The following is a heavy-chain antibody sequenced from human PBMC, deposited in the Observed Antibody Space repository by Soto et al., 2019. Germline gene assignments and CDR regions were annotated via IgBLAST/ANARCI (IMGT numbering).Heavy chain of an antibody. V-gene: IGHV3-74*01. D-gene: IGHD2-2*01. CDR3: AKSPAQLLSVPERYYYYMDV. J-gene: IGHJ6*03. CDR1: GFTFSSYW. Sequence: GGSLRLSCAASGFTFSSYWMHWVRQAPGKGLVWVSRINSDGSSTSYADSVKGRFTISRDNSKNTLYLQMNSLRAEDTAVYYCAKSPAQLLSVPERYYYYMDVWGKGTTVTVSS. CDR2: INSDGSST.